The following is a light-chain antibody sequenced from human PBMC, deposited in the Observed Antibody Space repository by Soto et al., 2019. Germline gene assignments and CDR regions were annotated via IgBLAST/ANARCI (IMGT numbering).Light chain of an antibody. CDR3: QQRSSWLLT. CDR1: QSVRSS. CDR2: DAS. Sequence: EFVLTQSPATLSLSPLERSTLSCRASQSVRSSLAWYQQKPGQAPRLLIYDASNRATGIPARFSGSGSGTDFPLTISPLEPEDFAVYYCQQRSSWLLTFGGGTKVEIK. V-gene: IGKV3-11*01. J-gene: IGKJ4*01.